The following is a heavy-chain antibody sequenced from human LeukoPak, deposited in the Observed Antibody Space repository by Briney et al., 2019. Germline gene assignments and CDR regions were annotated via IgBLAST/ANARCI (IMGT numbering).Heavy chain of an antibody. CDR2: IYYSGST. D-gene: IGHD1-26*01. V-gene: IGHV4-59*01. J-gene: IGHJ5*02. CDR3: ARGPYSGSYYR. Sequence: SETLSLTCTVSGGSISSYYWSWIRQPPGKGLVWIGYIYYSGSTNYNPSLKSRVTISVDTSKNQFSLKLSSVTAADTAVYYCARGPYSGSYYRWGQGTLVTVSS. CDR1: GGSISSYY.